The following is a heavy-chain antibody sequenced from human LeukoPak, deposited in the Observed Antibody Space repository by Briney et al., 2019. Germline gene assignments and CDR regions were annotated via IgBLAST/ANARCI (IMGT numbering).Heavy chain of an antibody. CDR2: IIPIFGTA. J-gene: IGHJ4*02. CDR3: TRGPCSGGSCQYYFDY. CDR1: GGTFSSYA. V-gene: IGHV1-69*05. D-gene: IGHD2-15*01. Sequence: ASVKVSCXASGGTFSSYAISWVRQAPGQGLEWMGGIIPIFGTANYAQKFKGRVTITTDESTSTAYMELSSLRSEDTAVYYCTRGPCSGGSCQYYFDYWGQGTLVTVSS.